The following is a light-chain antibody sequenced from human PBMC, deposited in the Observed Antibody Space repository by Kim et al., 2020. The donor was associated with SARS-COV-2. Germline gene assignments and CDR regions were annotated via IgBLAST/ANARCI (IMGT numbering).Light chain of an antibody. CDR2: DGS. CDR3: QHYGASPLT. CDR1: RSRGSNS. Sequence: PGERATLFCRASRSRGSNSLAWYQQRPGQAPRLVIYDGSTRATGIPDRFSGSGSGTDFTLTISRLEPEDFAVYYCQHYGASPLTFGGGTKV. V-gene: IGKV3-20*01. J-gene: IGKJ4*01.